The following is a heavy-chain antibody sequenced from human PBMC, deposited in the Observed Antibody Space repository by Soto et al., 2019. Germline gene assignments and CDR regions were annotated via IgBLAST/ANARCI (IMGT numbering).Heavy chain of an antibody. D-gene: IGHD3-10*01. CDR1: GFTFSSYS. CDR3: ARIRERYYGSGSPGLYYMDV. CDR2: ISSSSSYI. Sequence: GGSLRLSCAASGFTFSSYSMNWVRQAPGKGLEWVSSISSSSSYIYYADSVKGRFTISRDNAKNSLYLQMNSLRAEDTAVYYCARIRERYYGSGSPGLYYMDVWGKGTTVTVSS. V-gene: IGHV3-21*01. J-gene: IGHJ6*03.